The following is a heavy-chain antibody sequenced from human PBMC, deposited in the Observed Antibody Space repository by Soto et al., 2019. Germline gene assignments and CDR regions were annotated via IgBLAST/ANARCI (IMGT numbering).Heavy chain of an antibody. D-gene: IGHD2-2*01. CDR2: IYSGGST. J-gene: IGHJ6*02. CDR1: GFTVSSNY. Sequence: PGGSLRLSCAASGFTVSSNYMSWVRQAPGKGLEWVSVIYSGGSTYYADSVKGRFTISRDNSKNTLYLQMNSLRAEDTAVYYCAITLGYCSSTSCRHYYYYYGMDVWGQGTTVTVSS. V-gene: IGHV3-53*01. CDR3: AITLGYCSSTSCRHYYYYYGMDV.